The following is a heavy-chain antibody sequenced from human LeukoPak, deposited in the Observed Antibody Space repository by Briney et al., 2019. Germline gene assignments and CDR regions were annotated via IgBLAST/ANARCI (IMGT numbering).Heavy chain of an antibody. Sequence: RSSETLSLTCAVYGGSFSGYYWSWIRQPPGKGLEWIGEINHGGSTNYNPSLKSRVTISVDTSKNQFSLKLSSVTAADTAVYYCARHYGDYWGQGTLVTVSS. CDR3: ARHYGDY. CDR2: INHGGST. CDR1: GGSFSGYY. J-gene: IGHJ4*02. V-gene: IGHV4-34*01.